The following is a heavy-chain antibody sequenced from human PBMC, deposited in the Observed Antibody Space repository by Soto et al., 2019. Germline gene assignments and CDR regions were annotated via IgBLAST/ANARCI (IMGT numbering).Heavy chain of an antibody. CDR3: AHSRDSSGWYYYFDY. V-gene: IGHV2-5*02. Sequence: QITLKESGPTLVKPTQTLTLTCTFSGFSLSTSGVGVGWIRQPPGKALEWLALIYWDDDKRYSPSLKSSLTITKDTYKNQVVLTMPNMEPVDTATYYCAHSRDSSGWYYYFDYWGQGTLVTVSS. J-gene: IGHJ4*02. CDR2: IYWDDDK. CDR1: GFSLSTSGVG. D-gene: IGHD6-19*01.